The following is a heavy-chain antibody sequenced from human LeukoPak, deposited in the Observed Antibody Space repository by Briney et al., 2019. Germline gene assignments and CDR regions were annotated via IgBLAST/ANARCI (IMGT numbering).Heavy chain of an antibody. CDR3: ATQREYYDFWSGYLQNYYYYYYMDV. CDR2: INTNTGNP. V-gene: IGHV7-4-1*02. CDR1: GYTFTSYA. D-gene: IGHD3-3*01. J-gene: IGHJ6*03. Sequence: ASVKVSCKASGYTFTSYAMNWVRQAPGQGLEWMGWINTNTGNPTYAQGFTGRFVFSLDTSVSTAYLQISSLKAEDTAVYYCATQREYYDFWSGYLQNYYYYYYMDVWGKGTTVTVSS.